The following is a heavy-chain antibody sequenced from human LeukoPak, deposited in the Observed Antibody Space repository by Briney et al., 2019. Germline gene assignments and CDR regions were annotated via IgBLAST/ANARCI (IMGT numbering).Heavy chain of an antibody. J-gene: IGHJ4*02. CDR2: IYTSGST. CDR1: GGSISSYY. CDR3: ARHGPRNVQLERQYYFDY. D-gene: IGHD1-1*01. V-gene: IGHV4-4*09. Sequence: SETLPLTCTVSGGSISSYYWSWIRQPPGKGLEWIGYIYTSGSTNYNPSLKSRVTISVDTSKNQFSLKLSSVTAADTAVYYCARHGPRNVQLERQYYFDYWGQGTLVTVSS.